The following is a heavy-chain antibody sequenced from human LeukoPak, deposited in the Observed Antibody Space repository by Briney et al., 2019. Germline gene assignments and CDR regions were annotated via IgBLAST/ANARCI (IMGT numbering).Heavy chain of an antibody. Sequence: GSLRLSCAASGFTFSSFAMSWVRRAPGKGLEWVSSISGSGGATYYADSVKGRFTISRDNSENTLYLQINSLRVEDTAVFYCAKNYGSGTYYNYFDSWGQGTLVTVSS. J-gene: IGHJ4*02. CDR3: AKNYGSGTYYNYFDS. D-gene: IGHD3-10*01. CDR2: ISGSGGAT. V-gene: IGHV3-23*01. CDR1: GFTFSSFA.